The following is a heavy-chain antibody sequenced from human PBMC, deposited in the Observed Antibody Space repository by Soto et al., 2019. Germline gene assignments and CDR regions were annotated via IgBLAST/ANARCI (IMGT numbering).Heavy chain of an antibody. Sequence: SETLSLTCSVSGDSISNLDYFCAWIRQPPGQALEYLGYIYKSATTYYNPSFESRVAISVDTSNSQFSLNVTSVTAADTAVYFCARGRYCLTGRCFPNWFDSWGQGALVTVSS. CDR1: GDSISNLDYF. D-gene: IGHD7-27*01. V-gene: IGHV4-30-4*01. CDR2: IYKSATT. J-gene: IGHJ5*01. CDR3: ARGRYCLTGRCFPNWFDS.